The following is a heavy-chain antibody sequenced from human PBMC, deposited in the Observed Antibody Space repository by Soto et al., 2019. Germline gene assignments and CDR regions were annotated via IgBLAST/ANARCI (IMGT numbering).Heavy chain of an antibody. CDR3: VRDGTKTLRDWFDP. Sequence: SETLSLTCTVSGASISGFYWSWIRKSAGKGLEWIGRIYATGTTDYNPSLKSRVMMSVDTSKKQFSLKLRSVTAADTAVYYCVRDGTKTLRDWFDPWCQGISVTVS. J-gene: IGHJ5*02. CDR2: IYATGTT. D-gene: IGHD1-1*01. CDR1: GASISGFY. V-gene: IGHV4-4*07.